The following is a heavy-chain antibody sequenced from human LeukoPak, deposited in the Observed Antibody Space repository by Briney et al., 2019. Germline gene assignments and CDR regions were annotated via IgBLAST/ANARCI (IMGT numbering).Heavy chain of an antibody. J-gene: IGHJ4*02. CDR3: ARDLQAETTVAGTSDY. CDR2: ISAYNGNT. D-gene: IGHD6-19*01. Sequence: SVKLSCKASGYTFTSYGISWVRQAPGQGLERMGWISAYNGNTNYAQKLQGRVTMTTDTSTSTAYMELRSLRSDDTAVYYCARDLQAETTVAGTSDYWGQGTLVTVSS. CDR1: GYTFTSYG. V-gene: IGHV1-18*01.